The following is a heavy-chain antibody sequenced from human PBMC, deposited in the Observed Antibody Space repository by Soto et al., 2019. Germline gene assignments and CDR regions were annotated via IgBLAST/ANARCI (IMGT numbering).Heavy chain of an antibody. D-gene: IGHD1-26*01. CDR3: ARAGGSYYDGGDAFDI. V-gene: IGHV1-69*13. J-gene: IGHJ3*02. CDR2: IIPIFGTA. CDR1: GGTFSSYS. Sequence: ASVKVSCKASGGTFSSYSISWVRQAPGQGLEWMGGIIPIFGTANYAQKFQGRVTITADESTSTAYMELSSLRSEDTAVYYCARAGGSYYDGGDAFDIWGQGTMVTVSS.